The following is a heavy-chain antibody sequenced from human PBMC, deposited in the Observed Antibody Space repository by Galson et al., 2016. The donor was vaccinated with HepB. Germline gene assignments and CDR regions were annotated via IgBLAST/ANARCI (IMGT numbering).Heavy chain of an antibody. V-gene: IGHV4-4*07. J-gene: IGHJ4*01. CDR2: IYTNGNT. CDR3: ARGVPVRWDILTYFDY. D-gene: IGHD5-12*01. Sequence: SETLSLTCTVSDGSMKNYYWNWIRQTAGKGLEWIGHIYTNGNTNYNPSLRSRVTVPLDMSRRQFSLRLTSVTAANTALSYCARGVPVRWDILTYFDYWGQGSLVTVSS. CDR1: DGSMKNYY.